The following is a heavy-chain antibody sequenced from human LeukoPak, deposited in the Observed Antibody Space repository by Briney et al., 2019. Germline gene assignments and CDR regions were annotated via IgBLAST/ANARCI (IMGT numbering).Heavy chain of an antibody. D-gene: IGHD1-1*01. CDR3: ARGMFTKFDC. V-gene: IGHV3-23*01. J-gene: IGHJ4*02. CDR1: GFTFSDHA. Sequence: GGSLRLSCAASGFTFSDHAMTWVRQVPGKGLEWVSAIRGSGADTFYADSVKGRFTISRDNSRNTLYLQMDSLRAEDTAVYFCARGMFTKFDCWGQGTLVNVSS. CDR2: IRGSGADT.